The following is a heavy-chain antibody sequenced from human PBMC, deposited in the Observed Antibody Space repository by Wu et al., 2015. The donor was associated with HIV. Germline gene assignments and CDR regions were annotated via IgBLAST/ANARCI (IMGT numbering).Heavy chain of an antibody. D-gene: IGHD2-15*01. V-gene: IGHV1-2*02. CDR3: ARARYCSGGNSCRSWFDP. J-gene: IGHJ5*02. CDR1: GGTFRRYA. CDR2: INPNSDDT. Sequence: QVQMEQSGAEVKKPGSSVKVSCKSSGGTFRRYAINWVRQAPGQGLEWMGWINPNSDDTNYAQNFQGRVTMTRDTSINTGYLELRNLKSDDTAVYYCARARYCSGGNSCRSWFDPGAREPWSPSPQ.